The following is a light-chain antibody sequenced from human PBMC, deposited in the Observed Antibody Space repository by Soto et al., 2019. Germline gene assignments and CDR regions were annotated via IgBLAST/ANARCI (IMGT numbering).Light chain of an antibody. Sequence: SYELTQPPSVSVAPGKPARITCGGSNIGVKSVHWYQQRPGQAPVVVIYYDSGRPSGIPERFSGSNSGNTATLTISRVEGGDEADYYCQVWDRSSDQVIFGGGTKLTV. CDR2: YDS. CDR3: QVWDRSSDQVI. CDR1: NIGVKS. J-gene: IGLJ2*01. V-gene: IGLV3-21*01.